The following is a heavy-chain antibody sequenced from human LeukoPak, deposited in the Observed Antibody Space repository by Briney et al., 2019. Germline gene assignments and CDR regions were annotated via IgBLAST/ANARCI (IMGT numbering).Heavy chain of an antibody. Sequence: ASVKVSCKASGGTFSSNAISWVRQAPGQGLEWMGRIIPIFGTANYAQKFQGRVTITTDESTSTAYMELSSLRSEDTAVYYCAREDSGSYENWGQGTLVTVSS. CDR3: AREDSGSYEN. J-gene: IGHJ4*02. V-gene: IGHV1-69*05. CDR1: GGTFSSNA. D-gene: IGHD1-26*01. CDR2: IIPIFGTA.